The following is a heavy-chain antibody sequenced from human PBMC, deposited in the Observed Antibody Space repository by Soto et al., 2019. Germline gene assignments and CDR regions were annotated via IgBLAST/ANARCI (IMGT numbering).Heavy chain of an antibody. CDR3: ARPGDFSGYYYGFDY. CDR2: IYYSGRT. V-gene: IGHV4-59*01. CDR1: GDSISSYY. D-gene: IGHD3-22*01. J-gene: IGHJ4*02. Sequence: PSETLSLTCSVSGDSISSYYWSWIRQPPGKGLEWIGYIYYSGRTDYNPSLKSRVTISVDTSKNQFSLKLSSVTAADTAVYYCARPGDFSGYYYGFDYWGQGTLVTVYS.